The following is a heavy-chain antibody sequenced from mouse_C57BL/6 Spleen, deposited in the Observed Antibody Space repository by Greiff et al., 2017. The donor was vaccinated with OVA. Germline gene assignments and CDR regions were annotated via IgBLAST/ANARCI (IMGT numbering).Heavy chain of an antibody. Sequence: DVQLQESGAELVRPGASVKLSCTASGFNIKDDCMHWVKQRPEQGLEWIGWIDPENGDTEYAQKFQGKATITADTSSNTAYLQLSSLTSEDTAVYCCTLKYYGSRFAYWGQGTLVTVSA. CDR2: IDPENGDT. CDR3: TLKYYGSRFAY. D-gene: IGHD1-1*01. CDR1: GFNIKDDC. V-gene: IGHV14-4*01. J-gene: IGHJ3*01.